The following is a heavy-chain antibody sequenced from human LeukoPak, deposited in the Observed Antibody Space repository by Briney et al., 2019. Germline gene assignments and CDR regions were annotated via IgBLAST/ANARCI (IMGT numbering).Heavy chain of an antibody. D-gene: IGHD6-13*01. CDR1: GYTFTSYD. J-gene: IGHJ5*02. V-gene: IGHV1-8*01. CDR3: ARVSRHLGYSRSGWFDP. CDR2: MNPNSGNT. Sequence: ASVKVSCKASGYTFTSYDINWVRQATGQGLEWMGWMNPNSGNTGYAQKFQGRVTMTRNTSISTDYMELSSLRYEDTAVDYCARVSRHLGYSRSGWFDPWGQGTLVTVSS.